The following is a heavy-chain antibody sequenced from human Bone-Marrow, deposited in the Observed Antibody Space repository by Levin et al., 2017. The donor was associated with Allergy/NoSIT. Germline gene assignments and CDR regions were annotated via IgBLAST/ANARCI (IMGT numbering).Heavy chain of an antibody. V-gene: IGHV3-64D*06. CDR1: EFTFGNYG. D-gene: IGHD3-3*01. CDR2: ISSDGGRT. Sequence: GESLKISCSASEFTFGNYGMHWVRQAPGKGLESVSAISSDGGRTYYAESVRGRFTVSRDNSKNTLYLQMSSLRVEDTAVDYCVKEALRFLEWHEAFDIWGQGTMVTVSS. J-gene: IGHJ3*02. CDR3: VKEALRFLEWHEAFDI.